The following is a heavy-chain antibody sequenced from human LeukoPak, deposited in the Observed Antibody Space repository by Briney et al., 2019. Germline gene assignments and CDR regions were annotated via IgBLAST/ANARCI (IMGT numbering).Heavy chain of an antibody. CDR2: IYYSGGT. CDR3: ARDLRRYDILTGYPY. V-gene: IGHV4-59*01. D-gene: IGHD3-9*01. CDR1: GGSISSYY. J-gene: IGHJ4*02. Sequence: PSETLSLTCTVSGGSISSYYWSWIRQPPGKGLEWIGYIYYSGGTNYNPSLKSRVTISVDTSKNQFSLKLSSVTAADTAVYYCARDLRRYDILTGYPYWGQGTLVTVSS.